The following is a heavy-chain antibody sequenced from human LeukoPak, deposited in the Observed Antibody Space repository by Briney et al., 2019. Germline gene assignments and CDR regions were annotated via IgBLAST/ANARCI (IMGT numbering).Heavy chain of an antibody. CDR2: IFHSRST. J-gene: IGHJ4*02. CDR3: ARGIYYLIEY. D-gene: IGHD3-10*01. CDR1: GYSISSGDY. Sequence: PSETLSLTCAVSGYSISSGDYWGWIRQSPGKGLEWIGNIFHSRSTYRNPSLKSRVTISVDTSKNEFSLKLSSVTAADTAVYYCARGIYYLIEYWGQGTLVTVSS. V-gene: IGHV4-38-2*01.